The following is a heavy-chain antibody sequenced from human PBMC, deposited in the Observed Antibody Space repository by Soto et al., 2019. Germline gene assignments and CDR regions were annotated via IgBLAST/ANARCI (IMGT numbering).Heavy chain of an antibody. CDR2: VNHGGST. CDR3: ARAAVAAGGPFDK. Sequence: SETLSLTCAVSGGSFSGFFWGWIRQPPGKGLEWIGEVNHGGSTNYNPSLKSRVTISSDTSKNHFSLTLRSVTAADTAVYYCARAAVAAGGPFDKWGQGALVTVSS. D-gene: IGHD2-15*01. CDR1: GGSFSGFF. J-gene: IGHJ4*02. V-gene: IGHV4-34*01.